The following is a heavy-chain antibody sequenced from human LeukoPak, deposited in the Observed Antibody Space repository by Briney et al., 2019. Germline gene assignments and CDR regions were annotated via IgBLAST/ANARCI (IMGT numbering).Heavy chain of an antibody. CDR3: ATSTLTGYYTLNDY. V-gene: IGHV1-24*01. D-gene: IGHD3-9*01. CDR2: FDPEDGET. CDR1: GYTLTELS. J-gene: IGHJ4*02. Sequence: ASAKVSCKVSGYTLTELSMHWVRQAPGKGLEWMGGFDPEDGETIYAQKFQGRVTMTEDTSTDTAYMELSSLRSEDTAVYYCATSTLTGYYTLNDYWGQGTLVTVSS.